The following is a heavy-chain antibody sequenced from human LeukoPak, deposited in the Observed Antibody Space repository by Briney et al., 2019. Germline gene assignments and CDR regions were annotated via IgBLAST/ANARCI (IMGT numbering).Heavy chain of an antibody. J-gene: IGHJ6*02. CDR3: ARDPGQLWLSYYYGMDV. CDR2: INPSGGST. V-gene: IGHV1-46*01. Sequence: ASVKVSCKASGYTFTSYYMHWVRQAPGQGLEWMGIINPSGGSTSYAQKFQGRVTMTRDTPTSTVYMELSSLRSEDTAVYYCARDPGQLWLSYYYGMDVWGQGTTVTVSS. D-gene: IGHD5-18*01. CDR1: GYTFTSYY.